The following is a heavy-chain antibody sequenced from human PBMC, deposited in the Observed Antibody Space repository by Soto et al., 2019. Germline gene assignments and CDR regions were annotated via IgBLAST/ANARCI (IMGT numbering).Heavy chain of an antibody. J-gene: IGHJ4*02. CDR2: ISTYNGDT. CDR1: GYTFITYG. Sequence: QVQLVQSGAEVKEPGASVKVSCKASGYTFITYGMSWVRQAPGQGLDWMGWISTYNGDTKYADRLQGRVTMTTDTATGTAYMELRSLRSDDTAVYYCATGPTDYYDESGDYSLDCWCQGTLVTVSS. CDR3: ATGPTDYYDESGDYSLDC. D-gene: IGHD3-22*01. V-gene: IGHV1-18*01.